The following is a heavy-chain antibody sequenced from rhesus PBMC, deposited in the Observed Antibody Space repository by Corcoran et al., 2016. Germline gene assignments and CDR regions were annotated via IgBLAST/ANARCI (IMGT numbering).Heavy chain of an antibody. CDR1: GFTFSSYG. CDR3: AKHQVGARLFDY. Sequence: GGSLKLSCAASGFTFSSYGMSWVRQAPGKGLEWVSAINSGGGNTYYADSVKGRFTISRDNSKNTLTLQMNSLRAEDTAVYYCAKHQVGARLFDYWGQGVLVTVSS. J-gene: IGHJ4*01. CDR2: INSGGGNT. D-gene: IGHD1-44*02. V-gene: IGHV3S5*01.